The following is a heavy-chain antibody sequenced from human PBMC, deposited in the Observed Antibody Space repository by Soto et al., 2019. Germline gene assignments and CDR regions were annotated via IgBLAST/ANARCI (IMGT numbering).Heavy chain of an antibody. CDR2: IYYSGST. J-gene: IGHJ4*02. CDR3: ASCRPYYYDSSGYLGYFDY. V-gene: IGHV4-31*03. Sequence: SETLSLTCTVSGGSISSGGCYWSWIRQHPGKGLEWIGYIYYSGSTYYNPSLKSRVTISVDTSKNQFSLKLSSVTAADTAVYYCASCRPYYYDSSGYLGYFDYWGQGTLVTVSS. D-gene: IGHD3-22*01. CDR1: GGSISSGGCY.